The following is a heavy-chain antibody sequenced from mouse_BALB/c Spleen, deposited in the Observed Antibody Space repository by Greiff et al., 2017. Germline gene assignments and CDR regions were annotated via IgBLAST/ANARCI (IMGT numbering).Heavy chain of an antibody. V-gene: IGHV5-6-5*01. J-gene: IGHJ4*01. CDR1: GFTFSSYA. CDR3: ARAEDYYYGSYYAMDY. CDR2: ISSGGSP. D-gene: IGHD1-1*01. Sequence: EVKVVESGGGLVKPGGSLKLSCAASGFTFSSYAMSWVRQTPEKRLEWVASISSGGSPYYPDSVKGRFTISRDNARNILYLQMSSLRSEDTAMYYCARAEDYYYGSYYAMDYWGQGTSVTVSS.